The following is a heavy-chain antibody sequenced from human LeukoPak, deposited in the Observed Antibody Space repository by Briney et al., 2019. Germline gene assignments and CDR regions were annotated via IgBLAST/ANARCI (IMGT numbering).Heavy chain of an antibody. V-gene: IGHV1-2*04. CDR2: ISPNNGGT. CDR3: ARGREIEVVVTAPASMDV. D-gene: IGHD2-15*01. Sequence: GASVKVSCRASGYAFSGYYIHWVRQAPGQGPEWMGWISPNNGGTNYAQKFQGWVTMTRDSSISTAYMELSRLRSDDTAVYYCARGREIEVVVTAPASMDVWGQGTTVTVSS. J-gene: IGHJ6*02. CDR1: GYAFSGYY.